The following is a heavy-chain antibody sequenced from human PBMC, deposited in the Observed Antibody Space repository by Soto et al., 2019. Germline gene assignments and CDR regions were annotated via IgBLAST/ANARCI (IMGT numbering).Heavy chain of an antibody. Sequence: QVQLQESGPGLVKPSETLSLTCTVSGGSISSYYWSWIRQPPGKGLEWIGYIYYSGSTNYNPSLKSRVTISVDTSKNQFSLKLSSVTAAGTAVYYCARFRSSGSYSNWFDPWGQGTLVTVSS. D-gene: IGHD1-26*01. V-gene: IGHV4-59*01. J-gene: IGHJ5*02. CDR3: ARFRSSGSYSNWFDP. CDR1: GGSISSYY. CDR2: IYYSGST.